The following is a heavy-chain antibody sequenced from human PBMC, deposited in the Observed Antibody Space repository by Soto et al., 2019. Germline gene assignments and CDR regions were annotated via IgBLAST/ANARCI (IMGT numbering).Heavy chain of an antibody. J-gene: IGHJ6*02. CDR1: GDSISSSSW. Sequence: SETRSRTWAVSGDSISSSSWWTLFRQPPGKGLEWIGDIYHTGITNYNPSLKSRVTILVDKSKNQFSLKLTSVTAADTAVYYCARYSASGLYYYFGMDVWGQGTTVTVSS. CDR2: IYHTGIT. D-gene: IGHD6-13*01. CDR3: ARYSASGLYYYFGMDV. V-gene: IGHV4-4*02.